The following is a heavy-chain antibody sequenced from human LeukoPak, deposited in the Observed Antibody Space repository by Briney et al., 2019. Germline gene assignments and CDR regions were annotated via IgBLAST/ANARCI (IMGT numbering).Heavy chain of an antibody. CDR1: GFTFSGSA. CDR3: ARHAASGGSGVDY. J-gene: IGHJ4*02. CDR2: IRGKANSYAT. Sequence: GGSLRLSCAASGFTFSGSAMHWVRQTSGKGLEWVGRIRGKANSYATAYAASVKGRFTISRDDSKNRAYLQMNNLKSEDTAVYYCARHAASGGSGVDYWGQGTLVTVSS. D-gene: IGHD3-10*01. V-gene: IGHV3-73*01.